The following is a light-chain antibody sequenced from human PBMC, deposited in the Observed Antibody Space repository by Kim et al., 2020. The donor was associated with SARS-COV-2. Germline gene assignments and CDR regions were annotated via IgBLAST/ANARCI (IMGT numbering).Light chain of an antibody. J-gene: IGLJ1*01. CDR2: DVS. V-gene: IGLV2-11*01. Sequence: QSAQTQPRSVSGSPGQSVTISCTGTSSDVGGYNYVSWYQQHPGKAPKLMIYDVSKRPSGVPDRFSGSKSGNTASLTISGLQAEDEADYYCCSYAGSSYVFGTGTKVTVL. CDR3: CSYAGSSYV. CDR1: SSDVGGYNY.